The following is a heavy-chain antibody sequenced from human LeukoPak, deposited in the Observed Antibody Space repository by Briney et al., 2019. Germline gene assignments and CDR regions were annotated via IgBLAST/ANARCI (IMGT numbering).Heavy chain of an antibody. V-gene: IGHV3-23*01. J-gene: IGHJ4*02. D-gene: IGHD5-12*01. CDR2: ISGSGGST. CDR1: GFTFSSYA. CDR3: ATGIMVATVDY. Sequence: GGFLRLSCAASGFTFSSYAMSWVRQAPGKGLEWVSAISGSGGSTYYADSVKGRFTISRDNSKNTLYLQMNSLRAEDTAVYYCATGIMVATVDYWGQGTLVTVSS.